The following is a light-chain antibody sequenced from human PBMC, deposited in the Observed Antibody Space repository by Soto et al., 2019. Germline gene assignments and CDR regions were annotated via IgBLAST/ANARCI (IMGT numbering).Light chain of an antibody. V-gene: IGLV2-8*01. J-gene: IGLJ1*01. CDR3: NSYAGSNNLL. Sequence: QSALTQPPSAPGSPGQSVTISCTGTSSDVGGYNYVSWYQQHPGKAPKLMIYEVSKRPSGVPDRFSGSKSGNTASLTVSGLQAEDEADYYCNSYAGSNNLLFGTGTKLTVL. CDR1: SSDVGGYNY. CDR2: EVS.